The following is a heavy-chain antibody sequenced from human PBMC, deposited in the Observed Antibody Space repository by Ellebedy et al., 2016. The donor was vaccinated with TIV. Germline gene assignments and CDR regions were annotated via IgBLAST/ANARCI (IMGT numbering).Heavy chain of an antibody. CDR3: ARGWFGDSSNWFDP. J-gene: IGHJ5*02. CDR2: IHPGDSDI. D-gene: IGHD3-10*01. V-gene: IGHV5-51*01. CDR1: GYGFTNYW. Sequence: GESLKISCKGSGYGFTNYWIGWVRQMPGKGLEWMGIIHPGDSDIRYSPSFQGQVTMSADKSISTAYMQWSSLKASDTAMYYCARGWFGDSSNWFDPWGQGTLVTVSS.